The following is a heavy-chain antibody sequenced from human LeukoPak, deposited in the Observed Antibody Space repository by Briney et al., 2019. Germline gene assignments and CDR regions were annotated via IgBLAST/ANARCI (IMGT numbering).Heavy chain of an antibody. J-gene: IGHJ6*03. Sequence: SETLSLTCTVSGGSISSYYWSWLRQPPGKGLEWIGYIYYSGSTNYNPSLKSRVTISVDTSKNQFSLRLSSVTAADTAVYYCARGLAAAGYYYYMDVWGKGTTVTISS. V-gene: IGHV4-59*01. D-gene: IGHD6-13*01. CDR1: GGSISSYY. CDR3: ARGLAAAGYYYYMDV. CDR2: IYYSGST.